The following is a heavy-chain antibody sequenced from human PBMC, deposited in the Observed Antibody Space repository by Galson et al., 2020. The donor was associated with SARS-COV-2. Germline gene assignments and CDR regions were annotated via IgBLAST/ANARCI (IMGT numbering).Heavy chain of an antibody. J-gene: IGHJ4*02. Sequence: SQASETLSLTCAVYGGSFSGYYWAWIRQPPGKGLEWIGEITPTGSSNYNPSLTSRVTISKDTSKNQFSLRLRSVTAADTSIYFCARGTRDVTMVLMIATSASYYFDFWSQGSLVTVSS. CDR2: ITPTGSS. CDR1: GGSFSGYY. D-gene: IGHD3-10*01. V-gene: IGHV4-34*01. CDR3: ARGTRDVTMVLMIATSASYYFDF.